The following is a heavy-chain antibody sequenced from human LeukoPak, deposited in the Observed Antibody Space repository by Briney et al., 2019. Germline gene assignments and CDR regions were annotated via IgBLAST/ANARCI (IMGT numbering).Heavy chain of an antibody. Sequence: GGSLRLSCAASGFTVSSNYMSWVRQAPGKGLEWVSDIYSGGSTYYADSVKGRFTISRDNSKNTLYLQMNTLRAADTAVYYGARESSCSSSCASWGEATLVTAYS. D-gene: IGHD6-13*01. CDR3: ARESSCSSSCAS. J-gene: IGHJ5*02. V-gene: IGHV3-53*01. CDR1: GFTVSSNY. CDR2: IYSGGST.